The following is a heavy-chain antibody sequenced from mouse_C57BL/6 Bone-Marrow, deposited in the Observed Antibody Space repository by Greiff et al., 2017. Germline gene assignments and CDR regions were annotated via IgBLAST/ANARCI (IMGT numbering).Heavy chain of an antibody. Sequence: QVQLKQPGAELVKPGASVKMSCKASGYTFTSYWITWVKQRPGQGLEWIGDIYPGSGSTNYNEKFKSKATLTVDTSSSTAYMQLSSLTSEDSAVYYCARRDGSYYGNRGGAMDYWGQGTSVTVSS. CDR1: GYTFTSYW. J-gene: IGHJ4*01. CDR2: IYPGSGST. V-gene: IGHV1-55*01. D-gene: IGHD2-10*01. CDR3: ARRDGSYYGNRGGAMDY.